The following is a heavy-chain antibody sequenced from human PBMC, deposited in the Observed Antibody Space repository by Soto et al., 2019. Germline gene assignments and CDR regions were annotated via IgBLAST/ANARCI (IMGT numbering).Heavy chain of an antibody. J-gene: IGHJ4*02. D-gene: IGHD6-13*01. V-gene: IGHV1-69*02. CDR2: IIPIFGIA. CDR3: ARSIAAAGRNDY. CDR1: GGTFSSYT. Sequence: QVQLVQSGAEVKKPGSSVKVSCKASGGTFSSYTISWVRQAPGQGLEWMGRIIPIFGIANYAQKFQGRVTITPDKSTSTAYMELSSLRSEDTAVYYCARSIAAAGRNDYWGQGPLVTVSS.